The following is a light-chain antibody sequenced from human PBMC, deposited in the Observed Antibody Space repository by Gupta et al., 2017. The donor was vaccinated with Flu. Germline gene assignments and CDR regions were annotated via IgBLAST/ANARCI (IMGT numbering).Light chain of an antibody. CDR3: QQYCNTPFT. CDR2: WAS. V-gene: IGKV4-1*01. J-gene: IGKJ3*01. Sequence: DIVMTQSPDSLAVPLGERATINCKSSQSVLYSSNNKNYLAWHQQKPGQPPKLLIYWASTRESGVPGRFSGGGSGADFTLTISSLQAEDVAVYYCQQYCNTPFTFGPGTKVDIK. CDR1: QSVLYSSNNKNY.